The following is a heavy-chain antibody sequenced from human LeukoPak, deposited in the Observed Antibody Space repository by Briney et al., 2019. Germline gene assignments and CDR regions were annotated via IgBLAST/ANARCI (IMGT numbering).Heavy chain of an antibody. D-gene: IGHD1-26*01. CDR2: ISYDGSNK. J-gene: IGHJ4*02. Sequence: GGSLRLSCAASGVTFSSYAMHWVRQAPGKGLEWMAVISYDGSNKYYADSVKGRFTISRDNSKNTLYLQMNSLRAEDTAVYYCAREVTATTYFDYWGQGTLVTVSS. V-gene: IGHV3-30*04. CDR1: GVTFSSYA. CDR3: AREVTATTYFDY.